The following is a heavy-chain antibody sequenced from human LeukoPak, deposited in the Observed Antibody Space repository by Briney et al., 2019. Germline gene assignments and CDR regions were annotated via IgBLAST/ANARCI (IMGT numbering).Heavy chain of an antibody. CDR3: TRGSSGRRDN. Sequence: ASVTVSFKASVYTFTSCDINWVRQATGQGLEWMGWMNPNSGNTGYGQSFQGRITMTRDISIGTAYMELSNLTSEDTAIYYRTRGSSGRRDNWGQGTLVTVSA. V-gene: IGHV1-8*01. CDR1: VYTFTSCD. CDR2: MNPNSGNT. J-gene: IGHJ4*02. D-gene: IGHD6-19*01.